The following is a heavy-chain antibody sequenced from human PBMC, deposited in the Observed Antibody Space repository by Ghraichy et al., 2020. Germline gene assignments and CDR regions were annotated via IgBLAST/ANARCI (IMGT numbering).Heavy chain of an antibody. V-gene: IGHV1-18*01. CDR1: NYTFSTYG. CDR2: INPYNGNT. CDR3: ARGRMGRYYDVWSAFAY. D-gene: IGHD3-3*01. Sequence: ASVKVSCKASNYTFSTYGITWVRQAPGEGLEWMGWINPYNGNTNYALKFHGRVTMTAHTSTTTAYMELRSLRSDDTAVYYCARGRMGRYYDVWSAFAYWGQGTLVTVSS. J-gene: IGHJ4*02.